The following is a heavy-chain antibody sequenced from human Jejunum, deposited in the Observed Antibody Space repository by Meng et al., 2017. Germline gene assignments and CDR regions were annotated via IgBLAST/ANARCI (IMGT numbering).Heavy chain of an antibody. CDR2: TWFDGSEK. V-gene: IGHV3-33*01. CDR1: GFKFTSYG. J-gene: IGHJ6*02. Sequence: GESLKISCAASGFKFTSYGMHWVRQAPGKGLEWVAVTWFDGSEKYYADSVKGRFTISRDNSKDTVYLQMNSLRVEDAAVYYCARGVSYYYYGMDVWGQGTTVTVSS. CDR3: ARGVSYYYYGMDV.